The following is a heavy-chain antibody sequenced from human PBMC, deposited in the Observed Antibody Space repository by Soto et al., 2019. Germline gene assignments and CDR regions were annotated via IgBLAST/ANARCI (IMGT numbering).Heavy chain of an antibody. CDR3: ARHMVRGVIIDY. Sequence: SVKVSCKASGGTFSSYAISWVRQAPGQGLEWMGGIIPIFGTANYAQKFQGRVTITADESTSTAYMELSSLRSEDTAVYYCARHMVRGVIIDYWGQGTLVTVSS. J-gene: IGHJ4*02. D-gene: IGHD3-10*01. V-gene: IGHV1-69*13. CDR1: GGTFSSYA. CDR2: IIPIFGTA.